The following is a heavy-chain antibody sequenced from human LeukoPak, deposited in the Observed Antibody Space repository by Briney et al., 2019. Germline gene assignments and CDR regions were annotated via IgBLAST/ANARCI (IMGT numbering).Heavy chain of an antibody. Sequence: SVKVSCKASGGTFNSYAISWVRQAPGQGLDWMGGIIPIFGTANYAQKFQGRVTITADESTSTAYMELSSLRSEDTAVYYCASREITIFGVVITDYYYYYYMDVWGKGTTVTVSS. J-gene: IGHJ6*03. V-gene: IGHV1-69*01. CDR3: ASREITIFGVVITDYYYYYYMDV. D-gene: IGHD3-3*01. CDR2: IIPIFGTA. CDR1: GGTFNSYA.